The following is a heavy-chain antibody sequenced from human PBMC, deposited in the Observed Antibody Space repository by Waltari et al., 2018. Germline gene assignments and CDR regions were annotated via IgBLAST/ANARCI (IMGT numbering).Heavy chain of an antibody. D-gene: IGHD6-13*01. V-gene: IGHV3-53*01. Sequence: EVQLVESGGGLIQPGGSLRLSCAASGFTVSSNYMSWVRQAPGKGLEWVSVIYSGGSTYSADSVKGRFTISRDNSKNTLYLQMNSLRAEDTAVYYCARGSAAGYYGMDVWGQGTTVTVSS. CDR1: GFTVSSNY. J-gene: IGHJ6*02. CDR3: ARGSAAGYYGMDV. CDR2: IYSGGST.